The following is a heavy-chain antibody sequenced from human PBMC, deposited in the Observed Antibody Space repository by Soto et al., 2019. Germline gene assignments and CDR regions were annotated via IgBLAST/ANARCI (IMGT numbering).Heavy chain of an antibody. V-gene: IGHV3-21*01. J-gene: IGHJ4*02. D-gene: IGHD1-26*01. CDR2: ISSSSSYI. CDR1: GFTFSSYS. Sequence: GGSLRLSCAASGFTFSSYSMNWVRQAPGKGLEWVSSISSSSSYIYYADSVKGRFTISRDNAKNSLYLQMNSLRAEDTAVYYCARDRVGMQLRFADYWGQGTLVTVSS. CDR3: ARDRVGMQLRFADY.